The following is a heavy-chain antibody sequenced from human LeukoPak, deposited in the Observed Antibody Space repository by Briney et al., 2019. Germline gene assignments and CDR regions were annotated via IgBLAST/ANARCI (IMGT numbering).Heavy chain of an antibody. J-gene: IGHJ4*02. CDR3: ARGEGLFDY. Sequence: PGGSLRLSCAASGFTVSSNYMSWVRQAPGKGLEWVSVIYSGGRTHYADSVKGRLTISRDNSKNTLHLQMNSLRAEDTAVYHCARGEGLFDYWGQGTLVTVSS. V-gene: IGHV3-53*01. CDR1: GFTVSSNY. CDR2: IYSGGRT.